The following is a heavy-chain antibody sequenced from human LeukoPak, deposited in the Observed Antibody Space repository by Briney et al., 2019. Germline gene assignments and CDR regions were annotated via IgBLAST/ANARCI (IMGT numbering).Heavy chain of an antibody. CDR2: IFYNEGT. CDR3: ARRGYQPPHYYVDV. V-gene: IGHV4-59*08. Sequence: PSETLSLTCTVSSGSFRTYYWSWIRQPPGKGLEWIGYIFYNEGTSYNPSLKSRVTISVDTSNNQLSLKLSSVTAADTAVYYCARRGYQPPHYYVDVWGKGTAVTVSS. D-gene: IGHD2-2*01. J-gene: IGHJ6*03. CDR1: SGSFRTYY.